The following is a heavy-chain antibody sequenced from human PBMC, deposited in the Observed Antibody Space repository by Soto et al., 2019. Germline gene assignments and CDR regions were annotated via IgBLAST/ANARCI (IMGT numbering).Heavy chain of an antibody. V-gene: IGHV3-9*01. CDR2: ISWNSYVI. CDR3: AKAAPLSRYCGGSSCLGRWLDP. Sequence: GGSLRLSCAASGFTFDDYAMHWVRQAPGKGLEWVSGISWNSYVIDYADSVKGRFTISRDNAKNSLSLQMNSLRAEDTALYYCAKAAPLSRYCGGSSCLGRWLDPWGQGTLVTVSS. D-gene: IGHD2-15*01. J-gene: IGHJ5*02. CDR1: GFTFDDYA.